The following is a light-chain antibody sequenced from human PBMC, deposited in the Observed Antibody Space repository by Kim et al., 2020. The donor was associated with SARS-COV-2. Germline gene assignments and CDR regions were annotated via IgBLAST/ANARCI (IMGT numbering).Light chain of an antibody. CDR2: EVT. V-gene: IGLV2-8*01. Sequence: GQSFAISCSGTSGDFGSYKYVSWYQHPPGKSPKLIIYEVTKRPSGVPDRFSGSMSGNTASLTVSGLQAEDEADYYCASHGGYDYVFGTGTKVTVL. J-gene: IGLJ1*01. CDR1: SGDFGSYKY. CDR3: ASHGGYDYV.